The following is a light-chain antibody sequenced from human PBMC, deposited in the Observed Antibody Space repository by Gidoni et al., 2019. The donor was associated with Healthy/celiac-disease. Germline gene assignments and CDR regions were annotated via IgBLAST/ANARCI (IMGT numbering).Light chain of an antibody. CDR1: SSDVGGYNY. J-gene: IGLJ2*01. CDR3: SSYTSSSTLDVV. V-gene: IGLV2-14*01. CDR2: EVS. Sequence: QSAMTQPASVSGSPGQSITISCTGTSSDVGGYNYVSWDQQHPGKAPKLMIYEVSHRPSGVSNRFSGSKSGNTASLTISGLQAEDEADYYCSSYTSSSTLDVVFGGGTKLTVL.